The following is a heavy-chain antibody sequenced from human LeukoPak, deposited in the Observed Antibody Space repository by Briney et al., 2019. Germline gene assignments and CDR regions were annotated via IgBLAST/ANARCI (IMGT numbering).Heavy chain of an antibody. CDR3: ARDGITIAGYHGLDV. J-gene: IGHJ6*02. Sequence: GGSLRLSCAASGFTFSSYAMHWVRQAPGKGLEWVAIISYDGSNKFYADSVKGRFTISRDNRKNSLHLEMNSLRSEDTALYYCARDGITIAGYHGLDVWGQGTTVTVSS. V-gene: IGHV3-30*03. CDR2: ISYDGSNK. CDR1: GFTFSSYA. D-gene: IGHD3-9*01.